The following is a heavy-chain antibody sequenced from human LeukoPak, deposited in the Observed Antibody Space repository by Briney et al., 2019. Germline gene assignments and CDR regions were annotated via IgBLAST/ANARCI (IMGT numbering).Heavy chain of an antibody. Sequence: ASVKVSCKASGYTFTGYYMHWVRQAPGQGLEWMGWINPNSGGTNYAQKFQGRVTMTRDTSISTAYMELSRLRSDDTAVCYCARDRRGCSGGSCYESHFDYWGQGTLVTVSS. J-gene: IGHJ4*02. CDR3: ARDRRGCSGGSCYESHFDY. CDR1: GYTFTGYY. V-gene: IGHV1-2*02. D-gene: IGHD2-15*01. CDR2: INPNSGGT.